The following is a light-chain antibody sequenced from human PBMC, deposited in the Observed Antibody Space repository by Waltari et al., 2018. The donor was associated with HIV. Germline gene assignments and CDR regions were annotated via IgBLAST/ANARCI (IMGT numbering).Light chain of an antibody. V-gene: IGKV3-15*01. CDR2: RTS. Sequence: EIVMTQSPVTLSVSQGEGATLSCRASQSVNNNWAWYQQVPGQAPSLRIYRTSTRATGVPARFSGSGYDTEFTLTISSLQSEDFTIYYCQQYDKWPGTFGQGTKVEI. CDR3: QQYDKWPGT. J-gene: IGKJ1*01. CDR1: QSVNNN.